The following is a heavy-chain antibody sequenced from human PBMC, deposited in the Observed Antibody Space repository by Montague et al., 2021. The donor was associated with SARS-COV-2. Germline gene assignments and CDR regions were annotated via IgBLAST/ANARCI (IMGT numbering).Heavy chain of an antibody. Sequence: SETLSLTCTVSGGSICSYYWSWIRQPPGKGLEWIGYIYYSGSTNYNPSLKSRVTISVDTSKNQFSLKLSSVTAADTAVYYCAREGGGSGSYYYSFDYWGQGTLVTVSS. V-gene: IGHV4-59*01. D-gene: IGHD3-10*01. CDR1: GGSICSYY. CDR3: AREGGGSGSYYYSFDY. CDR2: IYYSGST. J-gene: IGHJ4*02.